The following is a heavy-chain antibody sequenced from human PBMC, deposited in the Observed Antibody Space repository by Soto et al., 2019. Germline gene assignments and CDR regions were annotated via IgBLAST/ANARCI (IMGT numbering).Heavy chain of an antibody. D-gene: IGHD6-13*01. V-gene: IGHV1-2*02. J-gene: IGHJ6*02. CDR2: INPTTGGT. CDR1: GYTFTGYS. CDR3: AREIASSWLLYGMDV. Sequence: ASVKVSWKASGYTFTGYSMHWVRQAPGHGLEWMGWINPTTGGTNYAQKFQGRVTMTRDTSISTAYMELSSLRSDDTAVYYCAREIASSWLLYGMDVWGQGTTVTVSS.